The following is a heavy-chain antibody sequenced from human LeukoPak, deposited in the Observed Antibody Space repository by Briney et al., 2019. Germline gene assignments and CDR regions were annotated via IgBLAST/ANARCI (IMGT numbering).Heavy chain of an antibody. CDR1: GFSLSTSGVG. V-gene: IGHV2-5*01. J-gene: IGHJ4*02. D-gene: IGHD3-9*01. Sequence: SGPTLVKPTQTLTLTCTFSGFSLSTSGVGVGWIRHPPGKALDWLALIHWNDDKRYSPSLRNRLTITKDTSKNQVVLTVTNMDPVDTATYYCAHSSYYDVLEGIDYWGQGTLVTVSS. CDR3: AHSSYYDVLEGIDY. CDR2: IHWNDDK.